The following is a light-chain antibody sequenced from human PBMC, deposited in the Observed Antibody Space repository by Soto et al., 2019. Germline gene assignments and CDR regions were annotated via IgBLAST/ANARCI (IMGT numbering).Light chain of an antibody. CDR3: SSYSRSRTLV. CDR2: EVS. V-gene: IGLV2-14*01. CDR1: SNDVGGYNY. Sequence: QSVLTQPASVSGSPGQSITISCTGTSNDVGGYNYVSWYQQHPGKVPKLMIYEVSNRPSGVSNRFSGSKSGNTASLTISGLQAEDEADYYCSSYSRSRTLVFGGGIK. J-gene: IGLJ2*01.